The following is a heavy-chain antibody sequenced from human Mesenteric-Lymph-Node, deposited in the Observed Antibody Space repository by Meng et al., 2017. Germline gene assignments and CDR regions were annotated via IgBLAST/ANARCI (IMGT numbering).Heavy chain of an antibody. D-gene: IGHD3-10*01. V-gene: IGHV6-1*01. Sequence: SETLFLTCAISGDSVGSISAAWNWIRLSPSRGLEWLGRTYYRSTWYNDYAVSVRSRLTINPDTSKNQISLQLSSVTPEDTAVYYCASSGLLLSYNYYALDVWGQGTTVTVSS. CDR2: TYYRSTWYN. J-gene: IGHJ6*02. CDR1: GDSVGSISAA. CDR3: ASSGLLLSYNYYALDV.